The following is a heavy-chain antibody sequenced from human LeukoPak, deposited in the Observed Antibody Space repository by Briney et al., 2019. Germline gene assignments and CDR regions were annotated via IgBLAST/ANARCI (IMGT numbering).Heavy chain of an antibody. CDR3: ARGPRNNP. D-gene: IGHD1-14*01. V-gene: IGHV1-8*01. CDR2: EHPDRGYA. J-gene: IGHJ5*02. CDR1: GYPYTTYE. Sequence: ASVKVSCKTSGYPYTTYEINWVRQAAGQGLEGMGGEHPDRGYADYAQKFQGRVTMTSDTPISTANIELSSLRSDDTAVYFCARGPRNNPSGQRTLVTASS.